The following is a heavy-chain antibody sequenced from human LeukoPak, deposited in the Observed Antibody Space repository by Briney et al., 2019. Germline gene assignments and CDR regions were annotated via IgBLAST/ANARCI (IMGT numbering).Heavy chain of an antibody. V-gene: IGHV1-8*01. CDR1: GYTFTSYD. D-gene: IGHD2-15*01. CDR2: MNPNSGNT. J-gene: IGHJ4*02. Sequence: ASVKVSCKASGYTFTSYDINWVRQATGQGLEWRGWMNPNSGNTGYAQKFPGRVTMTRNNYISTAYMELSSLRSEDTAVYYCARGGGYCRGGSCPYYFDYWGQGTLVTVSS. CDR3: ARGGGYCRGGSCPYYFDY.